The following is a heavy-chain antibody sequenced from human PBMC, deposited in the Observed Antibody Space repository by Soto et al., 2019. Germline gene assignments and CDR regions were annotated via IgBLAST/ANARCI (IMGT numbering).Heavy chain of an antibody. J-gene: IGHJ6*02. CDR1: GFTFSSYG. D-gene: IGHD1-7*01. CDR2: IWYDGSNK. CDR3: ARGTLCSITGTCHYYGMDV. V-gene: IGHV3-33*01. Sequence: QVQLVESGGGVVQPGRSLRLSCAASGFTFSSYGMHWVRQAPGKGLEWVAVIWYDGSNKYYADSVKGRFTISRDNSKNPLYLQMNSLRAEDTAVYYCARGTLCSITGTCHYYGMDVWGQVTTVTVSS.